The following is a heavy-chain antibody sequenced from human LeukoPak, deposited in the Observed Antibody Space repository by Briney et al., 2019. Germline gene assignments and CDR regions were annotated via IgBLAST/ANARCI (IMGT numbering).Heavy chain of an antibody. V-gene: IGHV3-21*01. CDR1: GFSFSNYA. CDR3: ASDSHSSSWYAY. D-gene: IGHD6-13*01. Sequence: GGSLRLSCAASGFSFSNYAMNWVRQAPGKGLEWVSSISSSSSYIYYADSVKGRFTISRDNAKNSLYLQMSSLRAEDTAVYYCASDSHSSSWYAYWGQGTLVTVSS. CDR2: ISSSSSYI. J-gene: IGHJ4*02.